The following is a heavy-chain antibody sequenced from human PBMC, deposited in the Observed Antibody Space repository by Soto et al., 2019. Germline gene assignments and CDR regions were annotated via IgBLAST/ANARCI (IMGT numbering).Heavy chain of an antibody. CDR2: VYYRGST. V-gene: IGHV4-30-4*01. Sequence: QVQLQESGPGLVKPSQTLSLTCTVSGGSISSGGYYWSWIRQPPGKGLEWIGSVYYRGSTYDNPSLKCRVTISVDTSTNQFSLKLSSVTAEDTAVYYCARSLPPQYYGWKERHSYFDYWGQGTLVTVSS. D-gene: IGHD3-16*01. J-gene: IGHJ4*02. CDR3: ARSLPPQYYGWKERHSYFDY. CDR1: GGSISSGGYY.